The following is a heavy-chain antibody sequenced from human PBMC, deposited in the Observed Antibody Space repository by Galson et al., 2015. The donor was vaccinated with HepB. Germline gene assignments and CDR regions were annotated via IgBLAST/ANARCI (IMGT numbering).Heavy chain of an antibody. V-gene: IGHV1-3*01. CDR1: GYTFTSYA. Sequence: SVKVSCKASGYTFTSYAMHWVRQAPGQRLEWMGWINPGSGNTKYSQKLQGRVTITRDTSASTAYMELSSLRSEDTAVYYCARGSRQWLVLLINSYGMDVWGQGTTVTVSS. D-gene: IGHD6-19*01. J-gene: IGHJ6*02. CDR3: ARGSRQWLVLLINSYGMDV. CDR2: INPGSGNT.